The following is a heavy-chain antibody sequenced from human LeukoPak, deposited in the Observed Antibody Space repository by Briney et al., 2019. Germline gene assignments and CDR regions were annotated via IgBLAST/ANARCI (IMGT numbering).Heavy chain of an antibody. CDR2: INPSGGST. Sequence: ASVRVSCKASGYTFTTYYMHRVRQAPGQGLEWMGIINPSGGSTGYAQKFQGRVTMTRDTSTSTVYMELSSLRSEDTAVYYCATSETVGTTTGRRVLDYWGQGTLVTVSS. V-gene: IGHV1-46*01. D-gene: IGHD1-26*01. CDR1: GYTFTTYY. J-gene: IGHJ4*02. CDR3: ATSETVGTTTGRRVLDY.